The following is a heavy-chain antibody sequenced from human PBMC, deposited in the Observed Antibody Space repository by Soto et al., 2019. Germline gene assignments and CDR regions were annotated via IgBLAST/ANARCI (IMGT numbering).Heavy chain of an antibody. V-gene: IGHV1-69*02. CDR2: SIPFHRIA. CDR1: GGIFKTYS. Sequence: QVQVVQSGAEVKKPGSSVKVSCKASGGIFKTYSITWVRQAPGQGLEWMGKSIPFHRIANYAQKFQGRVTVTADKSATTVYMEMSSLRSEDTAVYYCAIQPEYSSAIDYWGQGTLVTVSS. D-gene: IGHD3-22*01. CDR3: AIQPEYSSAIDY. J-gene: IGHJ4*02.